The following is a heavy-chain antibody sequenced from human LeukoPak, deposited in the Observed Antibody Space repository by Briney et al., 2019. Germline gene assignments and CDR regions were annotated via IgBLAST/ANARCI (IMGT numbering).Heavy chain of an antibody. D-gene: IGHD1-14*01. Sequence: PGGSLRLSCAASGFTFSSYSMNWVRRAPGKGLEWVSYISSSTSTIYYADSVKGRFTISRDNAKNSLYLQMNSLRAEDTAVYYCARHWDNPQFDYWGQGTLVTVSS. J-gene: IGHJ4*02. CDR1: GFTFSSYS. CDR3: ARHWDNPQFDY. V-gene: IGHV3-48*01. CDR2: ISSSTSTI.